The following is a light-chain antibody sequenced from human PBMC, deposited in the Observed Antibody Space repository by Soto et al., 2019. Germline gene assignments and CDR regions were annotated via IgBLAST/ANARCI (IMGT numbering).Light chain of an antibody. J-gene: IGKJ1*01. Sequence: MTQSPSTLCASVGDRVTITCRASQSISSWLAWYQQKPGQAPRFLIYGTSSRATGIPDRFSGSGSGTEFTLTISSLQSEDFAVYYCQQYNDWPPYTFGQGTKVDIK. CDR1: QSISSW. CDR3: QQYNDWPPYT. CDR2: GTS. V-gene: IGKV3D-15*01.